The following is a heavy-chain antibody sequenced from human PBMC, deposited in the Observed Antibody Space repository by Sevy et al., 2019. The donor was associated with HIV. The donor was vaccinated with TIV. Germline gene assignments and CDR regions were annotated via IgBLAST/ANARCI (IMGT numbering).Heavy chain of an antibody. CDR2: ISSSGSTI. CDR3: ARLEAAAIDAFDI. D-gene: IGHD6-13*01. V-gene: IGHV3-11*04. J-gene: IGHJ3*02. CDR1: GFTFSDYY. Sequence: GGSLRLSCAASGFTFSDYYMSWIRQAPGKGLEWVSYISSSGSTIYYADSVKGRFTISRDNAKNSLYLQMNSLRAEDTAMYYCARLEAAAIDAFDIWGQGTMVTVSS.